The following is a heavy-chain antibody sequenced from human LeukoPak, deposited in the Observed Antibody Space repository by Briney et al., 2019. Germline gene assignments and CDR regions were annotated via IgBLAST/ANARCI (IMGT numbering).Heavy chain of an antibody. CDR2: IYSSGST. Sequence: SETLSLTCTVSGGSISSNYWSWIRQPAGKGLEWIGRIYSSGSTNYNPSLKSRLIMSVDSSKNQFSLKLSSLTAADTAMYYCARHGPVEMATIDDAFDIWGQGTMVTVSS. J-gene: IGHJ3*02. V-gene: IGHV4-4*07. D-gene: IGHD5-24*01. CDR1: GGSISSNY. CDR3: ARHGPVEMATIDDAFDI.